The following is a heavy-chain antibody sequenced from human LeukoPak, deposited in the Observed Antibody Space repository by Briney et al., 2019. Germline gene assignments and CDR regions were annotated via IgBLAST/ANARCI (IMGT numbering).Heavy chain of an antibody. CDR1: GFTFGRNW. D-gene: IGHD2-8*01. Sequence: GGSLRLSCAASGFTFGRNWMSWVRQAPGKGLEWVANIKQDGSEKKYVDSVKGRFTISRDNAKNSLYLQMNSLRAEDTAVYYCARIGVYGDALDIRGQGTMVTVSS. J-gene: IGHJ3*02. V-gene: IGHV3-7*05. CDR3: ARIGVYGDALDI. CDR2: IKQDGSEK.